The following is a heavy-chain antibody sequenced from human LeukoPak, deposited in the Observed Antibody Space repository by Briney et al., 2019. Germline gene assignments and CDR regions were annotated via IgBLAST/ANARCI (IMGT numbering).Heavy chain of an antibody. CDR1: GGSFSGYY. D-gene: IGHD3-10*01. CDR2: INHSGST. V-gene: IGHV4-34*01. J-gene: IGHJ4*02. Sequence: SETLSLTCAVYGGSFSGYYWSWIRQPPGKGLEWIGEINHSGSTNYNPSLKSRVTISVDTSKNQFSLKLSSVTAADTAVYYCASGMIRGIAPIVVDYWGQGTLVTGSS. CDR3: ASGMIRGIAPIVVDY.